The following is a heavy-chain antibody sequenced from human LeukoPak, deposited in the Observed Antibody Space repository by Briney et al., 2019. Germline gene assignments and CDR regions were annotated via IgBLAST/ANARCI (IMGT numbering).Heavy chain of an antibody. CDR2: MNPNSGHT. D-gene: IGHD2-2*01. CDR3: ARGEVPAANYYYYMDV. CDR1: GYTFTSYD. V-gene: IGHV1-8*01. J-gene: IGHJ6*03. Sequence: ASVKVSRKASGYTFTSYDINWVRQATGQGLGWMGWMNPNSGHTGYAQKFQGRVTMTRNTSISTAYMELSSLRSEDTGVYYCARGEVPAANYYYYMDVWGKGTTVTVS.